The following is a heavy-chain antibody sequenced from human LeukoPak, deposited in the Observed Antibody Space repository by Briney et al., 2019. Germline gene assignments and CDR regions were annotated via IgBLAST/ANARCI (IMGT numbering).Heavy chain of an antibody. Sequence: ASVKVSCKASGFTFTSSAMQWVRQARGQRLEWIGWIVVGSGNTNYAQKFQGRVTMTRDTSTSTVYMELSSLRSEDTAVYYCARDDIGYCSGGSCYPAYYFDYWGQGTLVTVSS. D-gene: IGHD2-15*01. CDR2: IVVGSGNT. CDR3: ARDDIGYCSGGSCYPAYYFDY. CDR1: GFTFTSSA. V-gene: IGHV1-58*02. J-gene: IGHJ4*02.